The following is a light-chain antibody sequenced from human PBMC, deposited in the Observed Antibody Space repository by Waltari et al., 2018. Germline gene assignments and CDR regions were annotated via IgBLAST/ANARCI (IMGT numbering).Light chain of an antibody. V-gene: IGKV3-20*01. J-gene: IGKJ1*01. CDR3: QHYLRLPVT. CDR1: QRVTRA. CDR2: GAS. Sequence: EIVLTQSPGTLSLSPGESATLSCRTSQRVTRALAWYQQKPGLAPRLLIYGASNRATGIPDRFSGSGSGTDFSLTISSLEPEDFAVYYCQHYLRLPVTFGQGTKVEVK.